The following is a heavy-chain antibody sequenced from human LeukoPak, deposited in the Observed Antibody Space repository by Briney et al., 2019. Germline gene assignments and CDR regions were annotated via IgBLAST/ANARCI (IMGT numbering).Heavy chain of an antibody. CDR1: GYTFTSYG. V-gene: IGHV1-18*04. CDR2: ISAYNGNT. CDR3: ARGAMVRGVTGMDV. J-gene: IGHJ6*04. D-gene: IGHD3-10*01. Sequence: ASVKGSCKASGYTFTSYGISWVRQAPGQGLEWMGWISAYNGNTNYAQKLQGRVTMTTDTSTSTAYMELRSLRSDDTAVYYCARGAMVRGVTGMDVWGKGTTVTVSS.